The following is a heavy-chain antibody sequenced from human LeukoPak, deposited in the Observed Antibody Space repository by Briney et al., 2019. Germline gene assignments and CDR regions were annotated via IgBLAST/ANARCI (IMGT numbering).Heavy chain of an antibody. CDR1: GLAFRRSS. CDR2: ISSSSSTK. CDR3: APLGYCSSTSCTFDY. V-gene: IGHV3-48*02. J-gene: IGHJ4*02. Sequence: GGFLRFPLAALGLAFRRSSLNWVRKGPGKGLDWVSYISSSSSTKYYADSVKGRLTISRDNAKNSLYLQMNSLRDEDTAVYYCAPLGYCSSTSCTFDYWGQGTLVTVSS. D-gene: IGHD2-2*01.